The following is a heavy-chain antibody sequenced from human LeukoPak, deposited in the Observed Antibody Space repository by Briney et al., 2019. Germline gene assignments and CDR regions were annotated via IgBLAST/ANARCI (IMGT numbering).Heavy chain of an antibody. J-gene: IGHJ5*02. V-gene: IGHV3-11*06. D-gene: IGHD3-9*01. CDR3: ARLRYGSPTSIWWFDP. CDR2: ISSSSSYT. CDR1: GFTFSDYY. Sequence: GGSLRISCAASGFTFSDYYMSWIRQAPGKGLEWVSYISSSSSYTDYADSVKGRFTISRDNAKNSLYLQMNSLRAEDTAVYYCARLRYGSPTSIWWFDPWGQGTLVTVSS.